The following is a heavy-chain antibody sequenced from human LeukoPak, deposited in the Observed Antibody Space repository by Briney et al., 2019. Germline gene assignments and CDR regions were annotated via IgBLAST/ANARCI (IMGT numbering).Heavy chain of an antibody. J-gene: IGHJ4*02. CDR2: ISLSGGST. Sequence: GGSLRLSCAASGFTFGSYVMSWDRQAPGKGLEWVSDISLSGGSTYYADSVKGRFTISRDNSKNTLYLQLVNLRAEDTAVYYCARRNYDDHGDPFDYWGQGTLVTVSS. D-gene: IGHD4-17*01. CDR3: ARRNYDDHGDPFDY. CDR1: GFTFGSYV. V-gene: IGHV3-23*01.